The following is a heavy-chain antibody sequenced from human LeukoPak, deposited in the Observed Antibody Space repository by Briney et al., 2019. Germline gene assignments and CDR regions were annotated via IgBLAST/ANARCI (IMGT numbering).Heavy chain of an antibody. CDR3: ARHSLPGTKPFDY. J-gene: IGHJ4*02. D-gene: IGHD1-1*01. CDR2: INPSGGST. V-gene: IGHV1-46*01. Sequence: ASVKVSCKASGYTFINYYIHWVRQAPGQGLEWVGIINPSGGSTTYAQKFQGRVSMTRDTSTSTVYMELSSLESDDTALYYCARHSLPGTKPFDYWGQGTLVTVSS. CDR1: GYTFINYY.